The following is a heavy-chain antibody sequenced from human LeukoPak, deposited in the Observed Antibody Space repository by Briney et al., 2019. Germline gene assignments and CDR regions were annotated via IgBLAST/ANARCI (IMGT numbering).Heavy chain of an antibody. D-gene: IGHD5-24*01. J-gene: IGHJ6*03. Sequence: GGSLRLSCAASGFTFSSYWMHWVRQAPGKGLVWVSRINSDGSSTSYADSVKGRFTISRDNSKNTLFLQMNSLRAEDTAVYYCAKHKMSTISQYYYYMDVWGKGTTVTVSS. CDR3: AKHKMSTISQYYYYMDV. CDR2: INSDGSST. V-gene: IGHV3-74*01. CDR1: GFTFSSYW.